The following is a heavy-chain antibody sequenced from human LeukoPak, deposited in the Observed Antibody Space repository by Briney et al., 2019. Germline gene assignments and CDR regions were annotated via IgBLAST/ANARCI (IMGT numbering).Heavy chain of an antibody. J-gene: IGHJ6*02. Sequence: GSLRLSCAASGFSFSSYWMHWVRQAPGKGLEWIGSIYYSGSTHYSPSLKSRATISVDTSKNQFSLKVNSVTAADTAVYYCARHVNYYGSGSYGAYYYYGMDVWGQGTTVTVSS. D-gene: IGHD3-10*01. CDR1: GFSFSSYW. CDR3: ARHVNYYGSGSYGAYYYYGMDV. CDR2: IYYSGST. V-gene: IGHV4-39*07.